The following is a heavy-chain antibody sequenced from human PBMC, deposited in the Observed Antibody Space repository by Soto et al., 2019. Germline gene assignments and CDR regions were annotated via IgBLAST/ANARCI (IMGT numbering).Heavy chain of an antibody. Sequence: LCGGSISSSSYYWGWIRQPPGKGPEWIGSIYYSGSTYYNPSLKSRVTISVDTSKNQFSLKLSSVTAADTAVYYCARPQPGYSSGWYDYWGQGTLVTVSS. CDR2: IYYSGST. J-gene: IGHJ4*02. V-gene: IGHV4-39*01. CDR1: GGSISSSSYY. CDR3: ARPQPGYSSGWYDY. D-gene: IGHD6-19*01.